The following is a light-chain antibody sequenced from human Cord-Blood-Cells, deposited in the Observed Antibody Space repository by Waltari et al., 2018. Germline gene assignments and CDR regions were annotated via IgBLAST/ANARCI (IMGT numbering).Light chain of an antibody. CDR3: QQYGSSST. V-gene: IGKV3-20*01. Sequence: EIVLTQSPGTLSLSPGERATLSCRASQSVSSSYLAWSQQKPGQAPRLLIYGASSRATGVPDRFSGSVSGTDFTLTISRLEPEDFAVYYCQQYGSSSTFGQGTRLEIK. J-gene: IGKJ5*01. CDR1: QSVSSSY. CDR2: GAS.